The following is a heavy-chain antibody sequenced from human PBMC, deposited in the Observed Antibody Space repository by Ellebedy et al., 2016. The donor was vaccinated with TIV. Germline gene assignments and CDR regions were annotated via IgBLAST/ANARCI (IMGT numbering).Heavy chain of an antibody. V-gene: IGHV4-59*01. D-gene: IGHD1-26*01. J-gene: IGHJ4*02. CDR1: GGSISGCY. Sequence: SETLSLTCTVSGGSISGCYWNWIRQAPGKGLEWIGYVYYSGSTNYNASLRGRVTISLDTSKNRFSLKLSSVTAADTAVYHCERGILWEPIYFDYWGQGTLVSVSS. CDR3: ERGILWEPIYFDY. CDR2: VYYSGST.